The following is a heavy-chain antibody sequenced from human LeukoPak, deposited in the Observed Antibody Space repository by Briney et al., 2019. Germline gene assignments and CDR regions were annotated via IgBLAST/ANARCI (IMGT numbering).Heavy chain of an antibody. J-gene: IGHJ4*02. CDR1: GFTVSSDY. CDR3: SRDASGSRPNS. V-gene: IGHV3-53*01. CDR2: IDAAGST. Sequence: GGSLRLSCAASGFTVSSDYMTWVHQAPGKGLQWVSSIDAAGSTNYADSVRGRFTISRDISKNTLYLQMNSLRVDDTAVYYCSRDASGSRPNSWGQGTLVTVTS. D-gene: IGHD3-10*01.